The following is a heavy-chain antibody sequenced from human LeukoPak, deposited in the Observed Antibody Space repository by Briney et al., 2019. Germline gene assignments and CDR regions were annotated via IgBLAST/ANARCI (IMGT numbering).Heavy chain of an antibody. Sequence: GGSLRLSCAASGFTFSSYGMSWVRQAPGKGLEWVSAISGSGGSTYYADSVKGRFTISRDNSKNTLYLQMNSLRAEDTAVYYCAKAASSYFYYYMDVWGKGTTVTISS. V-gene: IGHV3-23*01. CDR1: GFTFSSYG. D-gene: IGHD1-26*01. CDR2: ISGSGGST. CDR3: AKAASSYFYYYMDV. J-gene: IGHJ6*03.